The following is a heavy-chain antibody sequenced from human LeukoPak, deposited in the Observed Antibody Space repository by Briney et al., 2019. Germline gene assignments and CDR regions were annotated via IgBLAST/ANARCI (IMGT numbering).Heavy chain of an antibody. CDR3: AKSLSYYGSGSNYYGMDV. J-gene: IGHJ6*02. CDR1: GFTFTSYA. D-gene: IGHD3-10*01. V-gene: IGHV3-23*01. CDR2: ISSSGGST. Sequence: QSGGSLRLSCAASGFTFTSYAMSWVRQAPGKGLEWVSAISSSGGSTYYADSVKGRFTISRDNSKNTLYLQMNSLRAEDTAVYYCAKSLSYYGSGSNYYGMDVWGQGTTVTVSS.